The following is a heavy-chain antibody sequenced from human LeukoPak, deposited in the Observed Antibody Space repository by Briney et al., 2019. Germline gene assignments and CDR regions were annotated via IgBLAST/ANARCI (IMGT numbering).Heavy chain of an antibody. J-gene: IGHJ4*02. Sequence: GGSLRLSCAASGVTFSSYGMHGGRGAPGKWVWWGAVIRYDGGDKYYADSVKGRFTISRDNSKNTLYLQMTSLRAEDTDVYYCARYGEIATITYFDYWGQGTLVTVSS. V-gene: IGHV3-33*01. D-gene: IGHD5-24*01. CDR2: IRYDGGDK. CDR1: GVTFSSYG. CDR3: ARYGEIATITYFDY.